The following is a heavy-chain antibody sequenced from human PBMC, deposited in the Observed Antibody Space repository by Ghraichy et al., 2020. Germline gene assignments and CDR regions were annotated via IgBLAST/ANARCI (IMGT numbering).Heavy chain of an antibody. V-gene: IGHV4-4*02. Sequence: SQTLSLTCVVSGASISSINWRSWVRQPPGKGLEWIGQIYHSGITNYNPSLKSRVTISVDKSNNQFSLKLNSVTAADMALYFCATSSFTVVANSWGQGTLVTVSS. D-gene: IGHD2-21*01. CDR1: GASISSINW. CDR2: IYHSGIT. CDR3: ATSSFTVVANS. J-gene: IGHJ4*02.